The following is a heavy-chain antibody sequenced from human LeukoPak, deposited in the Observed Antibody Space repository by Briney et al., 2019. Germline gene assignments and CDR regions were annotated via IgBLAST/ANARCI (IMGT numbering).Heavy chain of an antibody. CDR1: GYTFTGYF. D-gene: IGHD3-10*01. V-gene: IGHV1-2*02. CDR2: INPNSGDT. Sequence: ASVKVSCKASGYTFTGYFLHWVRRAPGQGFEWMGWINPNSGDTSYTQTFQGRVTMTRDTSISTAYMELSSLRSDDTAVFYCARWGILYGSGSSDYWGQGTLVTVSS. J-gene: IGHJ4*02. CDR3: ARWGILYGSGSSDY.